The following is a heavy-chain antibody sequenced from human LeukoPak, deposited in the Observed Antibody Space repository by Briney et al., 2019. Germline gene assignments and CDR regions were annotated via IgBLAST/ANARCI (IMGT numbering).Heavy chain of an antibody. CDR2: IIPIFGTA. CDR1: GGTFSSYA. Sequence: SVKVSCKASGGTFSSYAISWVRQAPGQGLEWMGGIIPIFGTANYAQKFQGRVTITADESTSAAYMELSSLRSEDTAVYYCARGQGDIVVVPAVNWGQGTLVTVSS. D-gene: IGHD2-2*01. V-gene: IGHV1-69*13. CDR3: ARGQGDIVVVPAVN. J-gene: IGHJ4*02.